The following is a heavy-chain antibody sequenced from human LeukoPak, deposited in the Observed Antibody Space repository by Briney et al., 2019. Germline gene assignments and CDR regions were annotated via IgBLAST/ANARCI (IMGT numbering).Heavy chain of an antibody. V-gene: IGHV4-34*01. CDR3: ARDYYGSGSYLGY. D-gene: IGHD3-10*01. J-gene: IGHJ4*02. Sequence: SETLSLTCAVYGGSFSGYYWSWIRQPPGKGLEWIGEINHSGSTNYNPSLKSRVTISVDTSKNQFSLKLSSVTAADTAVYYCARDYYGSGSYLGYWGQGTLVTVSS. CDR1: GGSFSGYY. CDR2: INHSGST.